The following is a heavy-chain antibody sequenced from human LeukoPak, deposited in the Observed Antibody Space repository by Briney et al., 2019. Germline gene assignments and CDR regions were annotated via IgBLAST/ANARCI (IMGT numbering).Heavy chain of an antibody. J-gene: IGHJ4*02. V-gene: IGHV4-39*01. D-gene: IGHD4-17*01. CDR2: IYYSGST. Sequence: SENLSLNCTVFGGSISSSSYYWGWIRQPPGKGLEWIGSIYYSGSTYYNPSLKSRVTISVDTSKNQFSLKLSSVTAADTAVYYCARHRNEYDYGDYQVIDYWGQGTLVTVSS. CDR1: GGSISSSSYY. CDR3: ARHRNEYDYGDYQVIDY.